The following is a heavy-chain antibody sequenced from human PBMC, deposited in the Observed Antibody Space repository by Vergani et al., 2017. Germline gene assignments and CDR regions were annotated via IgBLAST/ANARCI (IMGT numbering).Heavy chain of an antibody. J-gene: IGHJ4*02. CDR3: TRDVHDYGDYGDFDY. D-gene: IGHD4-17*01. CDR1: GFTFGDYA. V-gene: IGHV3-49*04. Sequence: EVQLVESGGGLVQPGRSLRLSCTASGFTFGDYAMSWVRQAPGKGLEWVGFIRSKAYGGTTEYAASVKGRFTISRDDSKSIAYLQMNSLKTEDTAVYYCTRDVHDYGDYGDFDYWGQGTLVTVSS. CDR2: IRSKAYGGTT.